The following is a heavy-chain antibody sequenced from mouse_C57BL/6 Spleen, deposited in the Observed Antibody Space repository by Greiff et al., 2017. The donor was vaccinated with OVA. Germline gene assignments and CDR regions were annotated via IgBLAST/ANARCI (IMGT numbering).Heavy chain of an antibody. Sequence: QVQLQQSGPELVKPGASVKISCKASGYAFSSSWMNWVKQRPGKGLEWIGRIYPGDGDTNYNGKFKGKATLTADKSSSTAYMQLSSLTSEDSAVYFCARSPITTVVVRGYFDVWGTGTTVTVSS. D-gene: IGHD1-1*01. J-gene: IGHJ1*03. V-gene: IGHV1-82*01. CDR2: IYPGDGDT. CDR3: ARSPITTVVVRGYFDV. CDR1: GYAFSSSW.